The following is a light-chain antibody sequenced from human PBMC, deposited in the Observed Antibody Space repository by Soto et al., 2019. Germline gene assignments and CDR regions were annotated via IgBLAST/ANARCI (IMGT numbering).Light chain of an antibody. CDR1: QTLLHSNGYTY. V-gene: IGKV2-28*01. CDR2: LGS. CDR3: MQGLRPMYT. Sequence: EIAMTQSPLSLAVTPGEPASISCRSSQTLLHSNGYTYLDWYLQKPGQSPQLLTYLGSNRASGVPDRFSGSGSGTDFTLKISRVEAEDVGIFYCMQGLRPMYTFGQGTKLEIK. J-gene: IGKJ2*01.